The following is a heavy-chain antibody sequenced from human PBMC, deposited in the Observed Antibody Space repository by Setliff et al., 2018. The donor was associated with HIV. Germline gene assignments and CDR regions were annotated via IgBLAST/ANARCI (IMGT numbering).Heavy chain of an antibody. CDR3: ARDPTTVMDYFDY. CDR2: IYTSGST. V-gene: IGHV4-4*08. CDR1: GGSMSTYY. J-gene: IGHJ4*02. D-gene: IGHD4-17*01. Sequence: TSETLSLTCTVSGGSMSTYYWSWIRQPPGKGLEWIGYIYTSGSTNYNPSLRSRVTISVDTSKNHFSLRLSSVTAADTAVYYCARDPTTVMDYFDYWGQGTLVTVSS.